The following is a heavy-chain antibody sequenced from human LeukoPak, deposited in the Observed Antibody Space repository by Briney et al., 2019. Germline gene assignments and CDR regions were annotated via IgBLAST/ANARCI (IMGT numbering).Heavy chain of an antibody. CDR1: GYSISSGYY. D-gene: IGHD6-6*01. CDR3: ARAGGWAAPDY. Sequence: SETLSLTCTVSGYSISSGYYWGWIRQPPGKGLEWIGYIYYSGSTNYNPSLKSRVTISVDTSKNQFSLKLSSVTAADTAVYYCARAGGWAAPDYWGQGTLVTVSS. CDR2: IYYSGST. J-gene: IGHJ4*02. V-gene: IGHV4-38-2*02.